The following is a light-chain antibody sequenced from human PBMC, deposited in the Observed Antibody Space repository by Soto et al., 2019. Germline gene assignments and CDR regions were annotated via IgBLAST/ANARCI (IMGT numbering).Light chain of an antibody. Sequence: QSALTQPASVSGSPGQSITISCTGTSSDVGGYNYVSWYQQHPGKAPKLMIYEVSNRPSGVSNRFSGSKSGTTASLTISGLQDEDEADYYCSSSTSSSTLDWVFGGGTKLTVL. CDR2: EVS. CDR1: SSDVGGYNY. CDR3: SSSTSSSTLDWV. J-gene: IGLJ3*02. V-gene: IGLV2-14*01.